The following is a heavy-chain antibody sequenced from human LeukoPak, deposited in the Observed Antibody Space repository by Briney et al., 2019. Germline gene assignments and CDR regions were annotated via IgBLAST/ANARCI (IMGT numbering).Heavy chain of an antibody. D-gene: IGHD3-10*01. CDR3: ARVLITMVRGVIIGSYYYYYMDV. CDR1: GYTFTGYY. Sequence: ASVKVSCKASGYTFTGYYMHWVRQAPGQGLEWMGWINPNSGGTNYAQKFQGRVTMTRDTSISTAYMELSRLRSDDTAVYYCARVLITMVRGVIIGSYYYYYMDVWGKGTTVTASS. V-gene: IGHV1-2*02. CDR2: INPNSGGT. J-gene: IGHJ6*03.